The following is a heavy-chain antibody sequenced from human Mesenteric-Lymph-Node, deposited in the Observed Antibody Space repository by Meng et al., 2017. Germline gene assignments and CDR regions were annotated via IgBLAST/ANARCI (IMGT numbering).Heavy chain of an antibody. CDR3: ASGEGDSRYYFDY. Sequence: GESLKISCAASGFTFSDYYMSWIRQAPGKGLVWVSRIRGDGYSTTYADSVKGRFTISRGNSKSTLYLQMNSLRAEDTAVYYCASGEGDSRYYFDYWGQGSLVTVSS. CDR2: IRGDGYST. CDR1: GFTFSDYY. J-gene: IGHJ4*02. D-gene: IGHD3-22*01. V-gene: IGHV3-74*01.